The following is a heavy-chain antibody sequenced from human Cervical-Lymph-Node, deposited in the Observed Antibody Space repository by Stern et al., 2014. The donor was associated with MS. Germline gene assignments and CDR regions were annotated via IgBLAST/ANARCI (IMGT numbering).Heavy chain of an antibody. J-gene: IGHJ6*02. CDR1: GFSLSNSG. Sequence: QVQLVQSGGGVVQPGRSLTLSCAASGFSLSNSGTHWVRQAPGKGLEWVAVMSFVGGNKKYGDSVKGRFSISRDMANNTLFLQMNSLRPEDTAVYYCMGVGDAMHVWGQGTTVIVSS. CDR3: MGVGDAMHV. CDR2: MSFVGGNK. V-gene: IGHV3-30*03.